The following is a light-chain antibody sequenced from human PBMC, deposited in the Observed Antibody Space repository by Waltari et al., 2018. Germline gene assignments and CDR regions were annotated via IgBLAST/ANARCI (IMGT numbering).Light chain of an antibody. CDR2: DAS. Sequence: ETVMTQSPATVSVSPWERAALSCRASQSVSSNVAWYQQKPGQAPRLLIYDASTRATGIPVRFSGSGSGTDFTLTISSLQSEDFAIYYCQQYNNWPPYTFGQGTKLEI. V-gene: IGKV3-15*01. CDR3: QQYNNWPPYT. CDR1: QSVSSN. J-gene: IGKJ2*01.